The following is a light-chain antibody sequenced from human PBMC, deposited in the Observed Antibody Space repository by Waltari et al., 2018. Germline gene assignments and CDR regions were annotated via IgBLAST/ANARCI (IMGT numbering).Light chain of an antibody. CDR2: GYN. J-gene: IGLJ2*01. V-gene: IGLV3-19*01. CDR3: SSRDSGPNHLVV. Sequence: SSELTQDPAVSVALGQTLRITCQGDSLRSLYASWYQQKPGQAPVLFVYGYNQRPSGIPDRFSGSYSGDTASLTITGTQAEDEGDYLCSSRDSGPNHLVVFGGGTRLTVL. CDR1: SLRSLY.